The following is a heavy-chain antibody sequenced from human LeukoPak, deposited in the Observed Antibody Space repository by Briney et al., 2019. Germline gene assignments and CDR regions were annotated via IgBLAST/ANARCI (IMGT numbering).Heavy chain of an antibody. V-gene: IGHV4-31*03. CDR2: IYYSGST. J-gene: IGHJ4*02. CDR3: ARGPTYYYDSSGLYYFDY. D-gene: IGHD3-22*01. Sequence: ASETLSLTCTVSGGSISSGGYYWSWIRQHPGKGLEWIVYIYYSGSTYYNPSLKSRVTISVYTSKNQFSLKLSSVTAADTAVYYCARGPTYYYDSSGLYYFDYWGQGTLVTVSS. CDR1: GGSISSGGYY.